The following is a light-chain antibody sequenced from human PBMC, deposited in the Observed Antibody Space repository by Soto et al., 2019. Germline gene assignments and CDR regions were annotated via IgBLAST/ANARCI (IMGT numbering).Light chain of an antibody. CDR3: QNGGTGIQV. CDR2: LDNDGSH. Sequence: QLVLTQSPSASASLGASVKLTCTLGSGHSHYAIAWHQQQPEKGPRFLMKLDNDGSHIKGAGIPDRFSGSSSGAERYLTIASLQSEDEADYYCQNGGTGIQVFGGGTKLTVL. CDR1: SGHSHYA. V-gene: IGLV4-69*01. J-gene: IGLJ2*01.